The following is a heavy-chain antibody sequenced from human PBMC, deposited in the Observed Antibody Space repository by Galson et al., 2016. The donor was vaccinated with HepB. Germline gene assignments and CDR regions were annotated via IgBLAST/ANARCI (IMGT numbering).Heavy chain of an antibody. Sequence: SLRLSCAASGFRFSSYTLNWVRQAPGKGLEWVSSITNSGSHVYLADSIKGRFTISRDNAKNLLYLQMTSPRADDTAVYFCARTQQVAHFDFWGQGTLVTVSS. CDR1: GFRFSSYT. D-gene: IGHD6-13*01. V-gene: IGHV3-21*01. CDR3: ARTQQVAHFDF. CDR2: ITNSGSHV. J-gene: IGHJ4*01.